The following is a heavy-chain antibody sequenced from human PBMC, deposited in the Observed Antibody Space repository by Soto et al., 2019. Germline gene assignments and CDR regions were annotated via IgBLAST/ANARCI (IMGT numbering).Heavy chain of an antibody. CDR1: GFTFSSYG. CDR3: ARDPGRGSPPSNWFDP. Sequence: DSGGGVVQPGRSLRLSCAASGFTFSSYGMHWVRQAPGKGLEWVAVIWYDGSNKYYADSVKGRFTISRDNSKNTLYLQMNSLRAEDTAVYYCARDPGRGSPPSNWFDPWGQGTLVTVSS. CDR2: IWYDGSNK. D-gene: IGHD5-12*01. V-gene: IGHV3-33*01. J-gene: IGHJ5*02.